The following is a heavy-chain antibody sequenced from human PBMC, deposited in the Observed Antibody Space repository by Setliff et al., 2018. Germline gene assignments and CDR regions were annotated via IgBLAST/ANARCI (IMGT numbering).Heavy chain of an antibody. V-gene: IGHV1-18*01. Sequence: ASVKVSCKASGYIFNTFGISWVRRAPGQGLEWIGWISPYNGDTKYAQKLQDRVTITTDESTSTAYMELDSLRSEDTAVYYCARSPAVLGIVYLDPWGQGTLVTVSS. D-gene: IGHD2-15*01. J-gene: IGHJ5*02. CDR2: ISPYNGDT. CDR1: GYIFNTFG. CDR3: ARSPAVLGIVYLDP.